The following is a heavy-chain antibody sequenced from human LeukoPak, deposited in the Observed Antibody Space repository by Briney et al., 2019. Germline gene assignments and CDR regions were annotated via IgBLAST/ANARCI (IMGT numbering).Heavy chain of an antibody. J-gene: IGHJ4*02. CDR3: ARVSGYGGSYSPFDY. CDR1: RYTFTIYG. Sequence: SVKVSSTASRYTFTIYGICWVRQAPGQGLEWMGGIIPIFGTANSAQKFQGRVTITTDKSTSTAYMELSSLRSEDTAVYYCARVSGYGGSYSPFDYWRRGTVITVSS. D-gene: IGHD1-26*01. CDR2: IIPIFGTA. V-gene: IGHV1-69*05.